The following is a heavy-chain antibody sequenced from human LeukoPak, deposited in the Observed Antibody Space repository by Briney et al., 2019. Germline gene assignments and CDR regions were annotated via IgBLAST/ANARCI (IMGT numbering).Heavy chain of an antibody. CDR3: ATRYFDWLLSTADLDY. CDR1: GFTFSSYA. CDR2: ISGSGGST. V-gene: IGHV3-23*01. Sequence: PGGSLRLSCAASGFTFSSYAMSWVRQAPGKGLEWVSAISGSGGSTYYADSVKGRFTISRDNSKNTLYLQMNSLRAEDTAVYYCATRYFDWLLSTADLDYWGQGTLVTASS. D-gene: IGHD3-9*01. J-gene: IGHJ4*02.